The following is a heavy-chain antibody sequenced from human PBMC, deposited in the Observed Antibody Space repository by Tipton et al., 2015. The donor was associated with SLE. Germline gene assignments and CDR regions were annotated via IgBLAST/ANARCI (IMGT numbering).Heavy chain of an antibody. CDR1: GVSVSSGGYY. Sequence: TLSLTCTVSGVSVSSGGYYWNWLRQPAGGGLEWVGRIYNSGSTNYNPSLMSRVTMSVDTSKNQFSLRLRSATAADTAFYYCASGYSSSWYREFFDIWGRGTRVTVSS. V-gene: IGHV4-61*02. CDR2: IYNSGST. J-gene: IGHJ2*01. D-gene: IGHD6-13*01. CDR3: ASGYSSSWYREFFDI.